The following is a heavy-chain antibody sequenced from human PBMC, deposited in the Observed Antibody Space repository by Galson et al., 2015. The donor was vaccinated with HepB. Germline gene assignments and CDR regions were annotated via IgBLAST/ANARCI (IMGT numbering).Heavy chain of an antibody. Sequence: SLRLSCAASGFNFDDYDMHWVRHAPGKGLEWVSGISWNSGSIGYADSVKGRFTISRDNAKKSLYLQMNGLRAEDTALYYCVKENVPHSAPGAFDLWGQGTMVTVSS. CDR3: VKENVPHSAPGAFDL. V-gene: IGHV3-9*01. D-gene: IGHD1-14*01. J-gene: IGHJ3*01. CDR2: ISWNSGSI. CDR1: GFNFDDYD.